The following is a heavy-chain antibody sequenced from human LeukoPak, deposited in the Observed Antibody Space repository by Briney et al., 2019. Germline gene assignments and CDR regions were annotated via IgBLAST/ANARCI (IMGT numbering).Heavy chain of an antibody. D-gene: IGHD2-2*01. CDR2: MSTSGST. Sequence: SQTLSLTCTVSGDSISSTIYYRSWIRQPAGKGLEWIGRMSTSGSTSYNPSIKSRVTISVDTTKNQFPLNLNSVTAADAVCYFCPREVVPAATRETRTAPFDYWGQGTLVTVSS. V-gene: IGHV4-61*02. CDR1: GDSISSTIYY. CDR3: PREVVPAATRETRTAPFDY. J-gene: IGHJ4*02.